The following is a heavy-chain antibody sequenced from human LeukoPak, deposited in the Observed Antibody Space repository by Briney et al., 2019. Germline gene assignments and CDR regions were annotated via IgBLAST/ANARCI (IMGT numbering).Heavy chain of an antibody. J-gene: IGHJ5*02. CDR3: ARDPPTYYYDSSGYNWFDP. Sequence: SSETLSLTCTVSGGSISSSSYYWGWIRQPPGKGLEWIGSIYYSGSTYYNSSLKSRVTISVDTSKNQFSLKLSSVTAADTAVYYCARDPPTYYYDSSGYNWFDPWGQGTLVTVSS. CDR1: GGSISSSSYY. D-gene: IGHD3-22*01. V-gene: IGHV4-39*07. CDR2: IYYSGST.